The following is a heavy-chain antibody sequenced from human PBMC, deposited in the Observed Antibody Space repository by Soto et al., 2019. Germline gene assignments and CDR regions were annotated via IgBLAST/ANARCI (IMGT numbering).Heavy chain of an antibody. D-gene: IGHD4-17*01. CDR3: GRDPNGDYVGAFDI. J-gene: IGHJ3*02. V-gene: IGHV3-23*01. Sequence: PGGSLRLSCAASGFTLSSYAMSWVRQAPGKGPEWVSGTSSSGGSTYYADSVKGRFTISRDNFKNTLYLQMNSLRAEDTALYYCGRDPNGDYVGAFDIWGQGTLVTVSS. CDR2: TSSSGGST. CDR1: GFTLSSYA.